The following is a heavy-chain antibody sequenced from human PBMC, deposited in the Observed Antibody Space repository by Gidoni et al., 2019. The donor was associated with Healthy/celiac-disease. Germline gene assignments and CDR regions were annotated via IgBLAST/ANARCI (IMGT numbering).Heavy chain of an antibody. Sequence: EVQLLESGGGLVQPGGSLRLSCAASGFTFSSYAMSGVRQAPGKGLEGVSAISGSGGSTYYADSVKGRFTISRDNSKNTLYLQMNSLRAEDTAVYYCAKAPSAAAGSLGRWGQGTLVTVSS. V-gene: IGHV3-23*01. CDR3: AKAPSAAAGSLGR. J-gene: IGHJ4*02. CDR1: GFTFSSYA. CDR2: ISGSGGST. D-gene: IGHD6-13*01.